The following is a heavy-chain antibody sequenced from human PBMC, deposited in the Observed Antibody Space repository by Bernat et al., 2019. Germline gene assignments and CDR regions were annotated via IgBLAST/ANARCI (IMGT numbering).Heavy chain of an antibody. CDR1: GFTFSSYG. CDR2: ISYDGSNK. D-gene: IGHD2-2*01. Sequence: QVQLVESGGGVVQPGRSLRLSCAASGFTFSSYGMHWVRQAPGKGLEWVAVISYDGSNKYYADSVKGRFTISRDNSKNTLYLQMNSLRSEDTAVYYCARCSSTSCYAGWFDPWGQGTLVTVSS. V-gene: IGHV3-30*03. CDR3: ARCSSTSCYAGWFDP. J-gene: IGHJ5*02.